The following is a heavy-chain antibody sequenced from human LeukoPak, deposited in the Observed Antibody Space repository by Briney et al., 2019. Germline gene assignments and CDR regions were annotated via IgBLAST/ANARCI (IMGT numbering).Heavy chain of an antibody. CDR2: IRSGGGGT. J-gene: IGHJ5*02. CDR1: GFTFSNYA. V-gene: IGHV3-23*01. Sequence: GGSLRLSCAASGFTFSNYAMIWVRQAPGRGLEWVSAIRSGGGGTLYADSVKGRFTISRDNSKNTLYLQMNSLRAEDTAVYYCAKEDMGFDPWGQGTLVTVSS. CDR3: AKEDMGFDP. D-gene: IGHD1-26*01.